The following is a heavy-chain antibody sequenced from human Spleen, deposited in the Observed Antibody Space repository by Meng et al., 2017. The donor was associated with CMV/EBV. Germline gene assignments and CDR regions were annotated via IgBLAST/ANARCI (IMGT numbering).Heavy chain of an antibody. CDR3: ARGDYYGSNV. J-gene: IGHJ6*02. CDR1: GYTFTTYD. CDR2: MNPNSGNT. V-gene: IGHV1-8*01. Sequence: ASVKVSCKASGYTFTTYDINWVRQATGQGLEWMGWMNPNSGNTGYAQKFQGRVTMTRDTSTSTVNMELSSLRSEDTAMYYCARGDYYGSNVWGQGTTVTVSS. D-gene: IGHD3-10*01.